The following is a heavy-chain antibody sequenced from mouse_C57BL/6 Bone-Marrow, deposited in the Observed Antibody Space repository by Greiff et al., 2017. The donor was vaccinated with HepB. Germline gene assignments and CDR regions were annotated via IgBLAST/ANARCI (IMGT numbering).Heavy chain of an antibody. CDR2: IYPRDGST. D-gene: IGHD2-3*01. Sequence: QVQLKQSGPELVKPGASVKLSCKASGSTFTSYDLNWVKQRPGQGLEWIGWIYPRDGSTKYKEKFKGKATFTVDTSSSTAYMELHSLTSEDSAVYFCAGIYDGYYEGSGYWYFDVWGTGTTVTVSS. V-gene: IGHV1-85*01. CDR1: GSTFTSYD. CDR3: AGIYDGYYEGSGYWYFDV. J-gene: IGHJ1*03.